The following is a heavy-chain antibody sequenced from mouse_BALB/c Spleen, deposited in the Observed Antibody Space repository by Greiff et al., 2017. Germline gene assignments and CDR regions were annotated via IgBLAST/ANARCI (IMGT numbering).Heavy chain of an antibody. CDR1: GFTFTDYY. J-gene: IGHJ4*01. Sequence: EVQRVESGGGLVQPGGSLRLSCATSGFTFTDYYMSWVRQPPGKALEWLGFIRNKANGYTTEYSASVKGRFTISRDNSQSILYLQMNTLRAEDSATYYCARGDYGSSYAMDYWGQGTSVTVSS. CDR2: IRNKANGYTT. D-gene: IGHD1-1*01. V-gene: IGHV7-3*02. CDR3: ARGDYGSSYAMDY.